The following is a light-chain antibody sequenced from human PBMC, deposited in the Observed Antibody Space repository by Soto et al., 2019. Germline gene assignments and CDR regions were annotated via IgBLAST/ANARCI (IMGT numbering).Light chain of an antibody. CDR3: QQYGSSPVT. CDR1: QSVSSSY. Sequence: EIVLTQSPGTLSLSPGERATLSCRASQSVSSSYLAWYQQKPGQAPRLLIYGASSRATGIPDRFSGSGSGTDFTLTINRLEHEDFAVYYCQQYGSSPVTFGQGTKLEIK. J-gene: IGKJ2*01. CDR2: GAS. V-gene: IGKV3-20*01.